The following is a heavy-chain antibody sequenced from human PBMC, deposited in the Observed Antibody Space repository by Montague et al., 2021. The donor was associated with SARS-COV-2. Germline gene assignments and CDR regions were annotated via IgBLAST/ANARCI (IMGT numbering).Heavy chain of an antibody. CDR1: GDSITRTRYS. CDR3: ARPIHDNSPDRAFDV. J-gene: IGHJ3*01. V-gene: IGHV4-39*02. D-gene: IGHD3-22*01. Sequence: SETLSLTCTVYGDSITRTRYSLGWISKTPAKGLESLGCLHYSEPTYHNPAPRSRLTISVDTSKNHFSLKLTSVTASDSAVYYCARPIHDNSPDRAFDVWGQGTMVTVPS. CDR2: LHYSEPT.